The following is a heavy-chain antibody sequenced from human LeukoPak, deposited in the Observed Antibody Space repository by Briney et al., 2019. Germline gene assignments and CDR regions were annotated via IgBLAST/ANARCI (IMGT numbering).Heavy chain of an antibody. CDR2: INPNSGAT. J-gene: IGHJ4*02. CDR3: ARSGITTIPNFDY. CDR1: GYTFTGYY. D-gene: IGHD3-22*01. Sequence: ASVKVPCKASGYTFTGYYIHWVRQAPGQGLEWMGWINPNSGATNNAQKFQGRVTVSRDTSISTTYMELSRLGSDDMAVYYCARSGITTIPNFDYWGQGTLVTVSS. V-gene: IGHV1-2*02.